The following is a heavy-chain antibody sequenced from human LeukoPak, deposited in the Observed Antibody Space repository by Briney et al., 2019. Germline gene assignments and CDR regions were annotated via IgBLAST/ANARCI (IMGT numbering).Heavy chain of an antibody. D-gene: IGHD2-2*01. CDR3: ANGRCSTTSCSVDY. Sequence: PGGSLRLSCAASGFTFSSYSMNWVRQAPGKGLEWVSSISSSSSYIYYADSVKGRFTISRDNSKNTLYLQMNSLRAEDTAIYYCANGRCSTTSCSVDYWGQGTLVTVSP. J-gene: IGHJ4*02. CDR2: ISSSSSYI. CDR1: GFTFSSYS. V-gene: IGHV3-21*04.